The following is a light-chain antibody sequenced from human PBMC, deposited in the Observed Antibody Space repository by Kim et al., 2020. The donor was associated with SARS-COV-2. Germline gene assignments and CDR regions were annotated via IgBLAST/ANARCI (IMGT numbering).Light chain of an antibody. CDR3: QKYSTAPWT. CDR1: QGISNY. Sequence: ASVGDGVPITCRASQGISNYLVWYQQKPGKVPKVLIYPASTLQSGVPSRFSGSGSGTEFTLTISSLQPEDAATYYCQKYSTAPWTFGQGTKVEIK. CDR2: PAS. V-gene: IGKV1-27*01. J-gene: IGKJ1*01.